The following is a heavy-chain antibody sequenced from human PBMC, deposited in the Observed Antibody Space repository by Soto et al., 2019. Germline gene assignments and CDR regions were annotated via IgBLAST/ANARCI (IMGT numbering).Heavy chain of an antibody. CDR2: IYWDDDK. J-gene: IGHJ4*02. CDR3: AHRRGGRVATIYFDY. CDR1: GFSLSTSGVG. V-gene: IGHV2-5*02. Sequence: QITLKESGPTLVKPTQTLTLTCTFSGFSLSTSGVGVGWIRQPPGKALEWLALIYWDDDKRYSPSLKSRLTITKDTSKNQVVLTMTNIDPVDTATYYCAHRRGGRVATIYFDYWGQGTLVTVSS. D-gene: IGHD5-12*01.